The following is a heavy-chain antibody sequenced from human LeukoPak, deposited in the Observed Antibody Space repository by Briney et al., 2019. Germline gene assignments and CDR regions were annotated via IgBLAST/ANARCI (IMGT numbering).Heavy chain of an antibody. D-gene: IGHD6-13*01. Sequence: RGSLRLSCAASGFTVSSNYMSWVRQAPGKGLEWVSVIYSGGSTSYADSVKGRFTISRDNSKNTLYLQMNSLRAEDTAVYYCARGDSSSWKNYYYYYGMDVWGQGTTVTVSS. CDR3: ARGDSSSWKNYYYYYGMDV. CDR2: IYSGGST. CDR1: GFTVSSNY. J-gene: IGHJ6*02. V-gene: IGHV3-66*02.